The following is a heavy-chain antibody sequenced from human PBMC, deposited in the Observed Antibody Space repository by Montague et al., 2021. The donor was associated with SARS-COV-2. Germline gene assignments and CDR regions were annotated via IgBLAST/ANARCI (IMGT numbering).Heavy chain of an antibody. CDR3: ARDAHYDILTGYFGY. D-gene: IGHD3-9*01. V-gene: IGHV3-21*01. Sequence: SLRLSCAASGFTFSSYSMNWVRQAPGKGLEWVSSISSSSSYLYCADSVKGRFTISRDNAKNSLYLQMNSLRAEDTAVYYCARDAHYDILTGYFGYWGQGTLVTVSP. CDR1: GFTFSSYS. J-gene: IGHJ4*02. CDR2: ISSSSSYL.